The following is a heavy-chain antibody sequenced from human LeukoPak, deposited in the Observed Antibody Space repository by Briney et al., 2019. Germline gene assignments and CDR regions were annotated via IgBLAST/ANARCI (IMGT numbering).Heavy chain of an antibody. CDR3: ASMYFSQYLQH. D-gene: IGHD2-8*01. J-gene: IGHJ1*01. Sequence: GGSLRLSCAASGFTFSSYSMNWVRQAPGKGLEWVSVIYSGGSTYYADSVKGRFTISRDNSKNTLYLQMNSLRAEDTAVYYCASMYFSQYLQHWGQGTLVTVSS. CDR2: IYSGGST. V-gene: IGHV3-53*01. CDR1: GFTFSSYS.